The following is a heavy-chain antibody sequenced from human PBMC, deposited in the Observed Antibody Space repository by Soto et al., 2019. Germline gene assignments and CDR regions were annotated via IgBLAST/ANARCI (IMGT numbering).Heavy chain of an antibody. J-gene: IGHJ4*01. Sequence: GGSLRVSCAASEFTFSSYAMSWVRQAPGKGLEWVSAISGSGGSTYYADSVKGRFTISRDTSKNTLYLQMSSLRVEDTALYYCAKSYSSNWYDYFDNWGQGALVTVSS. CDR2: ISGSGGST. CDR1: EFTFSSYA. D-gene: IGHD6-13*01. CDR3: AKSYSSNWYDYFDN. V-gene: IGHV3-23*01.